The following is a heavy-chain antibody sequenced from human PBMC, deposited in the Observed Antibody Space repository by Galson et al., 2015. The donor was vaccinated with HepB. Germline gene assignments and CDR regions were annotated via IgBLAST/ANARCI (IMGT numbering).Heavy chain of an antibody. V-gene: IGHV3-43*01. CDR1: GFTFDDYT. D-gene: IGHD6-19*01. CDR3: ANIAVAGRDIDY. J-gene: IGHJ4*02. CDR2: ISWDGGST. Sequence: SLRLSCAASGFTFDDYTMHWVRQAPGKGLEWVSLISWDGGSTYYADSVKGRFTISRDNSKNSLYLQMNSLRTEDTALYYCANIAVAGRDIDYWGQGTLVTVSS.